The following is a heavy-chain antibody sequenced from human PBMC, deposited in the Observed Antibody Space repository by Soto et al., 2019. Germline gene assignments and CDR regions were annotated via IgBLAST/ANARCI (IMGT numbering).Heavy chain of an antibody. CDR2: IYHTGST. CDR1: GGFISSGGYY. CDR3: ARERCSTGCPMDV. Sequence: QVQLQESGPGLMKPSQTLSLTCTVSGGFISSGGYYWAWIRQHPGEGLEWICYIYHTGSTYYNPSLKSRLTISLDTSENQFSLRLSSVTAADTAIYYCARERCSTGCPMDVWGQGATVTVSS. V-gene: IGHV4-31*03. J-gene: IGHJ6*02. D-gene: IGHD2-2*01.